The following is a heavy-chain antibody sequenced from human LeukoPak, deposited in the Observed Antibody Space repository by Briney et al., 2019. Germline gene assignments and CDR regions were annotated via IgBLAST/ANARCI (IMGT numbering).Heavy chain of an antibody. J-gene: IGHJ4*02. CDR2: IYHSGST. CDR1: GFTFSSYA. CDR3: ARMTGYRLTACDY. Sequence: GSLRLSCAVSGFTFSSYAMSWVRQAPGKGLEWIGSIYHSGSTYYNPSLKSRVTISVDTSKNQFSLKLSSVTAADTAVYYCARMTGYRLTACDYWGQGTLVTVSS. D-gene: IGHD3-9*01. V-gene: IGHV4-38-2*01.